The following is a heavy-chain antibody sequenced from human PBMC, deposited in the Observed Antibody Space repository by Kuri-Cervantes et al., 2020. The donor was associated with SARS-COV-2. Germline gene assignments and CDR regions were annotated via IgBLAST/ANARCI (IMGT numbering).Heavy chain of an antibody. CDR1: GFTVSSNY. D-gene: IGHD3-16*01. J-gene: IGHJ6*02. V-gene: IGHV3-53*01. CDR3: ARDLGGPRFGGMDV. CDR2: IYSGGST. Sequence: GESLKISCAASGFTVSSNYMSWVRQAPGKGLEWVSVIYSGGSTYYADSVKGRFTISRENAKNSLYLQMNSLRAGDTAVYYCARDLGGPRFGGMDVWGQGTTVTVSS.